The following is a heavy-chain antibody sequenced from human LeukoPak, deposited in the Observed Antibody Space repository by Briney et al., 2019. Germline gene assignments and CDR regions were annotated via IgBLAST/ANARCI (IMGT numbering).Heavy chain of an antibody. CDR2: INEHGTSQ. V-gene: IGHV3-7*03. J-gene: IGHJ4*02. CDR1: GFTFTYHW. CDR3: AKQPLPEYYYDSSGYLDY. D-gene: IGHD3-22*01. Sequence: GGSLRLSCASSGFTFTYHWMSWVRQAPGKGLEWVANINEHGTSQFYGAAVKGRFTISRDNSKNTLYLQMNSLRAEDTAVYYCAKQPLPEYYYDSSGYLDYWGQGTLVTVSS.